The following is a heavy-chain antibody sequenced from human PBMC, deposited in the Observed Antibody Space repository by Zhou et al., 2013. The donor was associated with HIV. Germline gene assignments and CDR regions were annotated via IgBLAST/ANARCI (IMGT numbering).Heavy chain of an antibody. J-gene: IGHJ6*03. V-gene: IGHV1-69*04. D-gene: IGHD3-22*01. Sequence: QVQLVQSGAEVKKPGSSVKVSCKASGGTFSSYAISWVRQAPGQGLEWMGRIIPILGIANYAQKFQGRVTITADKSTSTAYMELSSLRSEDTAVYYCASQGMIHYYYYMDVWGKGTTVTVSS. CDR1: GGTFSSYA. CDR3: ASQGMIHYYYYMDV. CDR2: IIPILGIA.